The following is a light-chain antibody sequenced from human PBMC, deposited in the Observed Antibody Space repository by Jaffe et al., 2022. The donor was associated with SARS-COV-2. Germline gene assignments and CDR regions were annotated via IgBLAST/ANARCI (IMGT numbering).Light chain of an antibody. CDR1: QSISTW. CDR2: KAS. V-gene: IGKV1-5*03. CDR3: QQYTSWT. Sequence: DIQMTQSPSTLSASVGDRVTITCRASQSISTWLAWYQQKPGKAPKLLIYKASNLESGVPSRFSGSGYGTEFTLTISSLQPDDFASYYCQQYTSWTFGQGTKVVMK. J-gene: IGKJ1*01.